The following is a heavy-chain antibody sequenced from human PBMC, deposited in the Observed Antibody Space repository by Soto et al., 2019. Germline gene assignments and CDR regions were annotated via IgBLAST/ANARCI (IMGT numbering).Heavy chain of an antibody. Sequence: EVQLLESGGGLVQPGGSLRLSCAASGFTFSSYAMSWVRQAPGKGLEWVSAISGSGGSTYYADSVKGRFTISRDNSKNTLYLQMNSLRAEDTAVYYCAKAGSSGSYSVAYWYFDLWGRGTLVTVSS. D-gene: IGHD1-26*01. V-gene: IGHV3-23*01. J-gene: IGHJ2*01. CDR2: ISGSGGST. CDR3: AKAGSSGSYSVAYWYFDL. CDR1: GFTFSSYA.